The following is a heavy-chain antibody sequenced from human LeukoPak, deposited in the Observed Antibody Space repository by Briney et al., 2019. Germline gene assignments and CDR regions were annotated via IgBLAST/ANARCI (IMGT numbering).Heavy chain of an antibody. CDR2: IYYSGST. Sequence: SETLSLTCTVSGGSVSSGSYYWSWIRQPPGKGLEWIVYIYYSGSTNYNPSLKRRVTISVDTSKNQFSLKLSSVTAADTAVYYCARGNYRSGGSCYWFDPWGQGTLVTVSP. CDR1: GGSVSSGSYY. CDR3: ARGNYRSGGSCYWFDP. V-gene: IGHV4-61*01. J-gene: IGHJ5*02. D-gene: IGHD2-15*01.